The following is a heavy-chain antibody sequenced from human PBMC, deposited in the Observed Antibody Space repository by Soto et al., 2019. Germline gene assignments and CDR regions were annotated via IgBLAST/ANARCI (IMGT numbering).Heavy chain of an antibody. V-gene: IGHV5-51*01. J-gene: IGHJ6*02. Sequence: RGESLKISCKGSGYSFTSYWIGWVRQMPGKGLEWMGIIYPGDSDTRYSPSFQGQVTVSAGKSISPAYLEWSSLKGPDAAVYYCARQDTGMVRYYGMDVRGQGTTVTVSS. CDR2: IYPGDSDT. D-gene: IGHD5-18*01. CDR3: ARQDTGMVRYYGMDV. CDR1: GYSFTSYW.